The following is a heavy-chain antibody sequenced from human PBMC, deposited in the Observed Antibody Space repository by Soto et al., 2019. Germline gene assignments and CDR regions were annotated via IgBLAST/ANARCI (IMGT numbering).Heavy chain of an antibody. D-gene: IGHD3-9*01. V-gene: IGHV3-48*02. CDR2: TGTRRKYT. Sequence: GGSLRLSCAASGYALRDYSMNWVRQAPGKVLEWVSYTGTRRKYTFYADSVRGRFTISRDDARNSVYLQLNSLRDEDTAVYYSVRDRDWDFDIWGQGTMVTV. J-gene: IGHJ3*02. CDR3: VRDRDWDFDI. CDR1: GYALRDYS.